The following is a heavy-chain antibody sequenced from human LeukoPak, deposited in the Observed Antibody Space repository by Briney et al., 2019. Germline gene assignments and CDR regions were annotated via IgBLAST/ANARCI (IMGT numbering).Heavy chain of an antibody. CDR3: AKRSGVYSDNSGVFDY. CDR2: ISGSGISR. D-gene: IGHD4-11*01. J-gene: IGHJ4*02. V-gene: IGHV3-23*01. CDR1: GFTFSSFA. Sequence: GGSLRLSCAASGFTFSSFAMNWVRQAPGKGLEWVSGISGSGISRGYADSVKGRFTISRDNFKNTVLLQMDSLRAEDTAIYYCAKRSGVYSDNSGVFDYWGQGSLVTVSS.